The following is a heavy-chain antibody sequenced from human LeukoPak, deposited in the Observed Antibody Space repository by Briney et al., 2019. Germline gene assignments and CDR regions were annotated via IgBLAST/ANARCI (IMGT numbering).Heavy chain of an antibody. CDR1: GFTFSSYG. J-gene: IGHJ6*01. D-gene: IGHD3-3*02. CDR2: IWYDGSNK. Sequence: GRSLRLSCAASGFTFSSYGMHGGRQAPGKGLEWVAVIWYDGSNKYYADSVKGRFTISRDNSKNTLYLQMNSLGAEDTAVYYCARDAPIFGMDVWGQGATVTVSS. V-gene: IGHV3-33*01. CDR3: ARDAPIFGMDV.